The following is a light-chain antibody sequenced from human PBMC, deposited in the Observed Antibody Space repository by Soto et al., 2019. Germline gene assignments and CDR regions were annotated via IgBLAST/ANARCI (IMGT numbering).Light chain of an antibody. J-gene: IGKJ1*01. CDR1: QTVTSN. Sequence: EIVMTQSPATLSVSPGESATLSCRASQTVTSNLAWYQQKPGQAPRLLIYGASTRATGIPARFSGSGSGTEFTLTITSLQSEDFAVYYCQQYAVWPPQTFGQGTKVEIK. CDR3: QQYAVWPPQT. V-gene: IGKV3-15*01. CDR2: GAS.